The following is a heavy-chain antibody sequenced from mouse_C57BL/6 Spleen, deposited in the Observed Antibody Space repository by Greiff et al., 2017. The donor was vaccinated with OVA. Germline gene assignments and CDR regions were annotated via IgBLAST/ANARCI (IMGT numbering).Heavy chain of an antibody. CDR3: ARGDYYGSPYFDV. CDR2: INPSTGGT. CDR1: GYSFTGYY. V-gene: IGHV1-43*01. J-gene: IGHJ1*03. Sequence: EVKLMESGPELVKPGASVKISCKASGYSFTGYYMHWVRQSSEKSLEWIGEINPSTGGTSYNQKFKGKATLTVDKSSSTAYMQLKSLTSEDSAVYYCARGDYYGSPYFDVWGTGTTVTVSS. D-gene: IGHD1-1*01.